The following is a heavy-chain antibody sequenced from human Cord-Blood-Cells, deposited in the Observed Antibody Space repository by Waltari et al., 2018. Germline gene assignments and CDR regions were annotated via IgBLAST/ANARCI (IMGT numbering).Heavy chain of an antibody. CDR2: IYYSGRT. D-gene: IGHD2-2*03. V-gene: IGHV4-39*01. CDR3: ARSGDGYCSITSCLEYSSSYYFDY. J-gene: IGHJ4*02. Sequence: QLQLQESGPGLVKPSETLSLTCTVSGGSISSSSYYWGWIRQPPGTGLEWIGSIYYSGRTNCSPSVKSRVTISGDTSKNQFSLKLSSVTAADTAVYYCARSGDGYCSITSCLEYSSSYYFDYWGQGTLVTVSS. CDR1: GGSISSSSYY.